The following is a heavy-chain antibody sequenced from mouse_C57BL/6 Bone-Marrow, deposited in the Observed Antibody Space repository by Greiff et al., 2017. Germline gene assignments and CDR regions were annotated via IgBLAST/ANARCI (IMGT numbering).Heavy chain of an antibody. CDR3: AIVDGYYDAMDY. Sequence: QVQLQQPGAELVKPGASVKLSCKASGYTFTSYWMHWVKQWPGQGLEWIGMIHPNSGSTNYNEKFKSKATLTVDKSSSTAYMQLSSLTSEDSAVXYCAIVDGYYDAMDYWGQGTSVTVSS. V-gene: IGHV1-64*01. D-gene: IGHD2-3*01. CDR2: IHPNSGST. J-gene: IGHJ4*01. CDR1: GYTFTSYW.